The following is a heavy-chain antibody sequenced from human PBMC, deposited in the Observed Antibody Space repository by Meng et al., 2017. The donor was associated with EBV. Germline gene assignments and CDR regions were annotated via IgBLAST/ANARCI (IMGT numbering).Heavy chain of an antibody. CDR3: AEGRGTFNY. V-gene: IGHV4-34*01. J-gene: IGHJ4*02. CDR1: GESFSGYY. Sequence: QVQLQQWGAGLLKPSEILSLTCGLSGESFSGYYCSWARQSPGKGLEWIGEVNHAGRTNFNPSLKSRVSISLDTSKNQFSLKLNSVTVADTAVYYCAEGRGTFNYWGRGTLVTVSS. CDR2: VNHAGRT.